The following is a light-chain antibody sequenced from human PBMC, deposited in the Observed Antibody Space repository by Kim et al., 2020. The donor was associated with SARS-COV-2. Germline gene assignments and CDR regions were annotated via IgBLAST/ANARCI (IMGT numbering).Light chain of an antibody. CDR2: DVT. V-gene: IGLV2-11*01. CDR1: SSDIGAYNY. Sequence: QPVLTQPHSVSGSPGQSVTISCTGTSSDIGAYNYVSWYQQHPGKVPKVMIYDVTKRPSGVPDRFSGSKSGNTASLTISGLQTEDEADYYCSSYAGSYTMIFGGGTQLTVL. CDR3: SSYAGSYTMI. J-gene: IGLJ2*01.